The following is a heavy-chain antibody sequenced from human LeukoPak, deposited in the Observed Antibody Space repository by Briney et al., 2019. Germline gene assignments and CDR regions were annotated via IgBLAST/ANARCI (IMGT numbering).Heavy chain of an antibody. V-gene: IGHV3-11*01. CDR1: GFTFSDYY. Sequence: GGSLRLSCAASGFTFSDYYMSWIRQAPGKGLEWVSYTSSSGSTIYYADSVKGRFTISRDNAKNSLYLQMNSLRAEDTAVYYCARDEDGSGSYYNHYYYYYYYMDVWGKGTTVTVSS. J-gene: IGHJ6*03. CDR2: TSSSGSTI. CDR3: ARDEDGSGSYYNHYYYYYYYMDV. D-gene: IGHD3-10*01.